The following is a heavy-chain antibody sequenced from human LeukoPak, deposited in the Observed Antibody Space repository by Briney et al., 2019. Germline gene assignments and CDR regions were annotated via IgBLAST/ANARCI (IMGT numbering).Heavy chain of an antibody. V-gene: IGHV3-23*01. CDR3: AKPLYMTTVPRGGFDS. D-gene: IGHD4-17*01. CDR1: GLTFNNYA. CDR2: VNGDGDST. J-gene: IGHJ4*02. Sequence: GGSLRLSCAASGLTFNNYAMSWVRQPPRKGLEWVSAVNGDGDSTYYADSVKGRFTVSRDNSKNTLSLQMNSLRAEDTAIYYCAKPLYMTTVPRGGFDSWGQGALVTVSS.